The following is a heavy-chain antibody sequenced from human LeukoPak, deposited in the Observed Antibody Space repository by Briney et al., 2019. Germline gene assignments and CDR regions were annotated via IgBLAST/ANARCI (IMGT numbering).Heavy chain of an antibody. CDR1: GFSFSNHY. CDR2: INEDGSNK. J-gene: IGHJ4*02. CDR3: TRVIVAVPGYFDYFDF. Sequence: GGSLRLSCAASGFSFSNHYMRWIRQAPGKGMEWVANINEDGSNKWHLGSVKGRFTVSRDNARNALYLQMNSLRVEDTAVYYCTRVIVAVPGYFDYFDFWGQGALVTVSS. D-gene: IGHD6-19*01. V-gene: IGHV3-7*01.